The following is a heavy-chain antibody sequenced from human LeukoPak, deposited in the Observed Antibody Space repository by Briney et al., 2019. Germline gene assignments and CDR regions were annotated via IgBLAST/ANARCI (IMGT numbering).Heavy chain of an antibody. V-gene: IGHV3-72*01. J-gene: IGHJ3*02. CDR3: VRGYDGSANDAFHI. CDR2: TRNKANSYST. D-gene: IGHD1-26*01. Sequence: GGSLRLSCAASGFTLSDYFMDWVRQAPGKGLEWVGRTRNKANSYSTEYAASVKGRFIISRDESKNSLYLQMNSLKTEDTAVYYCVRGYDGSANDAFHIWGQGTMVTVSS. CDR1: GFTLSDYF.